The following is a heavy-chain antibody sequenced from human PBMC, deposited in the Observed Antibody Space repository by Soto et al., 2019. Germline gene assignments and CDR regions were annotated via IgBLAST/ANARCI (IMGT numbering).Heavy chain of an antibody. CDR1: GFTFSSYA. V-gene: IGHV3-23*01. CDR2: ISVTGDT. J-gene: IGHJ4*02. Sequence: GGSLRLSCAASGFTFSSYAMNWVRQAPGKGPEWVSHISVTGDTYYADSVKGRFTISRDNSKNTLYLQMNSLRAEDTAVYYCAKDLDIVVVVAATGLGYWGQGTLVTVSS. CDR3: AKDLDIVVVVAATGLGY. D-gene: IGHD2-15*01.